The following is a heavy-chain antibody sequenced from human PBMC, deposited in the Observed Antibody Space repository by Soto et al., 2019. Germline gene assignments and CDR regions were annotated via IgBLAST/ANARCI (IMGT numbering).Heavy chain of an antibody. D-gene: IGHD3-22*01. CDR2: INPSGGST. J-gene: IGHJ4*02. Sequence: GASVKVSCKASGYTFTSYYMHWVRQAPGQGLEWMGIINPSGGSTSYAQKFQGRVTMTRDTSTSTVYMELSSLRSEDTAVYYCATAAYYDSSGYYDLNLYYFDYWGQGTLVTVS. CDR1: GYTFTSYY. V-gene: IGHV1-46*01. CDR3: ATAAYYDSSGYYDLNLYYFDY.